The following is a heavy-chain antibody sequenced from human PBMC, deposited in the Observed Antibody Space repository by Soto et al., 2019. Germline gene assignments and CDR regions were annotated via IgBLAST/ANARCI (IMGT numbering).Heavy chain of an antibody. CDR1: GFTFSNYF. CDR2: MSGDGKTI. J-gene: IGHJ5*02. Sequence: PGGSLRLSCAASGFTFSNYFMHWVRQVPGEGLVWVSRMSGDGKTISYADSVKGRFTISRDNAKNTLYLQMNSLRVEDTAVYYCARTYVPGIAGFDPWGQGPLVTSPQ. V-gene: IGHV3-74*01. CDR3: ARTYVPGIAGFDP. D-gene: IGHD1-1*01.